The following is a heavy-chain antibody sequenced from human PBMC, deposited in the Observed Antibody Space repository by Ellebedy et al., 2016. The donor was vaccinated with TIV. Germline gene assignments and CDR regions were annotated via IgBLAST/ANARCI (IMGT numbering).Heavy chain of an antibody. CDR2: INPSGTT. CDR1: NGSFSGYF. D-gene: IGHD3-3*02. J-gene: IGHJ4*02. Sequence: MPGGSLRLSCAVYNGSFSGYFWTWIRQPPGKGLEWIGEINPSGTTNYNPSLKSRVTISVDRSRDQFSLKLSSVTAADTAVYYCARSGPFLEWLTFDYWGQGTLVTVSS. V-gene: IGHV4-34*01. CDR3: ARSGPFLEWLTFDY.